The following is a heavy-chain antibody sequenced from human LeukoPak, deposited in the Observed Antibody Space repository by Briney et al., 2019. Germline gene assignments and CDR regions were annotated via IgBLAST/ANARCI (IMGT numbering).Heavy chain of an antibody. D-gene: IGHD4-11*01. CDR1: GGSFSGYY. J-gene: IGHJ5*02. CDR2: INHSGGT. Sequence: PSETLSLTCAVHGGSFSGYYWSWIRQPPWKGLEWIGEINHSGGTNYNPSLKGRVTISVDTSKNQFSLKLSSVTAADTAVYYCARAIRNFWFDPWGQGTLVTVSS. CDR3: ARAIRNFWFDP. V-gene: IGHV4-34*01.